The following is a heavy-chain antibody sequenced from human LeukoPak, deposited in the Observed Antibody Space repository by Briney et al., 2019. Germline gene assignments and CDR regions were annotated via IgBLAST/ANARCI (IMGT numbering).Heavy chain of an antibody. D-gene: IGHD3/OR15-3a*01. Sequence: GGSLRLSCAASGFTFCNAWMSWVRQAPGRGLEWVGRIKRKGDDGTIDYAAPVKGRLSISRDDSKNTLYLQMNSLKSEDTAVYYCTAGTGRSDFDYWGQGTLVSVSS. V-gene: IGHV3-15*01. CDR3: TAGTGRSDFDY. CDR2: IKRKGDDGTI. CDR1: GFTFCNAW. J-gene: IGHJ4*02.